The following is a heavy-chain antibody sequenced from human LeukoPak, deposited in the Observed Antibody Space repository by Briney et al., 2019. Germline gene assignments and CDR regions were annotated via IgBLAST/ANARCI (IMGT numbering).Heavy chain of an antibody. CDR3: ARGAEWLRFGDFDY. CDR2: ISSNGGST. Sequence: GGSLRLSCAASGFTFSSYAMHWVRQAPGKGLEYVSAISSNGGSTYYANSVKGRFTISRDNSKNTLYLQMGSLRAEDMAVYYCARGAEWLRFGDFDYWGQGTLVTVSS. J-gene: IGHJ4*02. CDR1: GFTFSSYA. V-gene: IGHV3-64*01. D-gene: IGHD5-12*01.